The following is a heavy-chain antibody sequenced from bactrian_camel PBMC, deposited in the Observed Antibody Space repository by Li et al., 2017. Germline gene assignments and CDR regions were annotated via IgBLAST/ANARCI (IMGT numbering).Heavy chain of an antibody. CDR3: VTGVLPGWHDFGY. J-gene: IGHJ6*01. Sequence: HVQLVESGGGSVQAGGSVTLSCVSSGFIFSMCAMGWYRQAPGKERELVGSVGTDGTTTYADSMKGRVTISQDNAKRTMYLHMNSLEPEDTAVYYCVTGVLPGWHDFGYWGQGTQVTVS. D-gene: IGHD5*01. CDR2: VGTDGTT. CDR1: GFIFSMCA. V-gene: IGHV3S53*01.